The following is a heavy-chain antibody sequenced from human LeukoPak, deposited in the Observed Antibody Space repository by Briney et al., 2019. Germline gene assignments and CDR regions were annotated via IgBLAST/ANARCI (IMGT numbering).Heavy chain of an antibody. Sequence: GASVKVSCKASGYTFTSYGISWVRQAPGQGLEWMGWINPNSGGTNYAQKFQGRVTMTRGTSISTAYMELSRLRSDDTAVYYCAATSHSMIVHAYYFDYWGQGTLVTVSS. CDR1: GYTFTSYG. D-gene: IGHD3-22*01. J-gene: IGHJ4*02. CDR2: INPNSGGT. V-gene: IGHV1-2*02. CDR3: AATSHSMIVHAYYFDY.